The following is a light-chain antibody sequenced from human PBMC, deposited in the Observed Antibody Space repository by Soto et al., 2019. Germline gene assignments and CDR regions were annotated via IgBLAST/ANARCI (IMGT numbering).Light chain of an antibody. CDR1: ESISSY. CDR2: AAS. V-gene: IGKV1-39*01. Sequence: DVPMTPSPPSLSASVGDRFTITSRASESISSYFTWYQQKPGKAPKLLIYAASSLQSGVPSRFSGSGSGTDFTLTISRLQPEDFAPYCCQQSYSTLITFGQGTRLEFK. CDR3: QQSYSTLIT. J-gene: IGKJ5*01.